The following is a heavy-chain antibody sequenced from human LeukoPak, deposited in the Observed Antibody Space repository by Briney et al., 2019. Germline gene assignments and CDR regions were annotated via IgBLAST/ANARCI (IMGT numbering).Heavy chain of an antibody. D-gene: IGHD6-13*01. CDR1: GGSFSGYY. CDR3: ASTIAAAGTD. Sequence: KASETLSLTCAVYGGSFSGYYWSWIRQPPGKGLEWVGEINHSGSTNYNPSLKSRVTISVDTSKNQFSLKLSSVTAADTAVYYCASTIAAAGTDWGQGTLVTVSS. V-gene: IGHV4-34*01. CDR2: INHSGST. J-gene: IGHJ4*02.